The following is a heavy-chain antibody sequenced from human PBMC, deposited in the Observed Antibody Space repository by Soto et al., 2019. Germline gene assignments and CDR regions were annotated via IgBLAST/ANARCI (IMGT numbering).Heavy chain of an antibody. J-gene: IGHJ4*02. V-gene: IGHV2-5*02. CDR3: AHTMPPRVADY. CDR1: GFSLSTSGVG. CDR2: IYWDDDK. Sequence: QITLKESGPTLVKPTQTLTLTCTFSGFSLSTSGVGVGWIRQPPGKALEWLAPIYWDDDKRYSPSLKSRLTITKDTSKDQVDLTMTNMDPVDTATYHRAHTMPPRVADYWGQGTLVTVSS. D-gene: IGHD2-2*01.